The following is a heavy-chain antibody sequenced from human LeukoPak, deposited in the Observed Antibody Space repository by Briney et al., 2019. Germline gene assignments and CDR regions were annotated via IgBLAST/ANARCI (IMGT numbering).Heavy chain of an antibody. Sequence: GGSLRLSCAASGFTFSSYSMNWVRQAPGKGLEWVSYISSSSSTIYYADSVKGRFTISRDNAKNSLYLQMNSLRAEDTAVYYCASVGYRTYYYYYMDVWGKGTTVTVSS. D-gene: IGHD5-18*01. CDR3: ASVGYRTYYYYYMDV. CDR2: ISSSSSTI. J-gene: IGHJ6*03. CDR1: GFTFSSYS. V-gene: IGHV3-48*01.